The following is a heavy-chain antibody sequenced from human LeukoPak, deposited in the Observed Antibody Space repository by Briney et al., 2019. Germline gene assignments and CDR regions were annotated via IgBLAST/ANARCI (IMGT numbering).Heavy chain of an antibody. Sequence: PSETLSLTCTVSGGSISSYYWSWIRQPAGKELEWIGRIYTSGSTNYNPSLKSRVTMSVDTSKNQFSLKLSSVTAADTAVYYFGRDLYSGSNANVDYHLLRLWGKGTLVTVSS. J-gene: IGHJ1*01. CDR2: IYTSGST. CDR1: GGSISSYY. D-gene: IGHD1-26*01. CDR3: GRDLYSGSNANVDYHLLRL. V-gene: IGHV4-4*07.